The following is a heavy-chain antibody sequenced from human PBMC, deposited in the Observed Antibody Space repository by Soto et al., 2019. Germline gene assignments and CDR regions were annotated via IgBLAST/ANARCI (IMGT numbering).Heavy chain of an antibody. CDR1: GGSITSANC. CDR2: ISHSGIT. CDR3: ARVLRGWFDP. V-gene: IGHV4-4*02. J-gene: IGHJ5*02. Sequence: SETLSLTCAVSGGSITSANCWTWVRQPPGGGLEWIGEISHSGITNYKASLKSRVTMSVDKTKNDVSLKLTSVTAADTAVYYCARVLRGWFDPWGQGAPATAPQ.